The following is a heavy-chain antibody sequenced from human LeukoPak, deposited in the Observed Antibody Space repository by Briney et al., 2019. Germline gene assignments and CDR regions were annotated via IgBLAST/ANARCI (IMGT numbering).Heavy chain of an antibody. CDR3: ATEYCASSSCRFDS. J-gene: IGHJ4*02. D-gene: IGHD2-2*01. V-gene: IGHV4-59*01. CDR1: GGSISNYY. Sequence: PSETLSLTCTVSGGSISNYYWSWIRQPPGKGLEWIGYIYYSGSTNYNPSLKSRVTISVDTSKNQFSLKLSSVTAADTAVYYCATEYCASSSCRFDSWGQGTLVTVSS. CDR2: IYYSGST.